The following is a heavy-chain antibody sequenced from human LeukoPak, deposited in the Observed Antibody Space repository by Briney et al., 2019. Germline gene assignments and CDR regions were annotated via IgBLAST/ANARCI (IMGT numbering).Heavy chain of an antibody. V-gene: IGHV3-48*03. CDR2: ISTSCRTI. Sequence: GGPLRLFCAASGFSFCSFEMKWVRQSPGKAVDGVLYISTSCRTIYYADSVKGRFTIPRDNAKSSLYLQMNSLRAEDTAVYYCATSRGSWPDYFDYCGQGNLVTVSS. CDR1: GFSFCSFE. J-gene: IGHJ4*02. D-gene: IGHD6-13*01. CDR3: ATSRGSWPDYFDY.